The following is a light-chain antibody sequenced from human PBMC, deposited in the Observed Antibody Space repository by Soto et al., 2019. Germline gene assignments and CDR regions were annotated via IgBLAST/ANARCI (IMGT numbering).Light chain of an antibody. CDR2: DVS. J-gene: IGLJ2*01. CDR3: SSYTSSSTSVV. CDR1: SSDVGTYNY. Sequence: QSALTQPASVSGSPGQSIIISCTGTSSDVGTYNYVSWYQQHPGKAPKLMIYDVSNRPSGVSDRFSGSKSGNTASLTISGLQAEDEADYYCSSYTSSSTSVVFGGGTKLTVL. V-gene: IGLV2-14*01.